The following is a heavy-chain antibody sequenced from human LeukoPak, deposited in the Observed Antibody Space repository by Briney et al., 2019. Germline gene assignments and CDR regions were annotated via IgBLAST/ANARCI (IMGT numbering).Heavy chain of an antibody. Sequence: SETLSLSCTVSAGSLSSYCWSWIRQPAGMGMESIGRTYTSGRTNYSPSLKSRVTMSVDMSKNQFSLKLSSVTAADTAVYYCARGSHSGDYDRLDYWGQGTLVTVSS. CDR1: AGSLSSYC. D-gene: IGHD3-22*01. V-gene: IGHV4-4*07. J-gene: IGHJ4*02. CDR3: ARGSHSGDYDRLDY. CDR2: TYTSGRT.